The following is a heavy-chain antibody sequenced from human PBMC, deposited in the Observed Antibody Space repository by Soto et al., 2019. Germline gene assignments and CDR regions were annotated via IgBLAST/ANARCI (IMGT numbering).Heavy chain of an antibody. CDR1: GGSISSGGYY. Sequence: QVQLQESGPGLVKPSQTLSLTCTVSGGSISSGGYYWSWIRQHPGKGLEWIGYIYYSGSTYYNPSLKSRVTISVDTSKNQFSLKRSSVTAADTAVYYCARGPHCSGGSCYWHYYYYGMDVWGQGTTVTVSS. CDR2: IYYSGST. V-gene: IGHV4-31*03. J-gene: IGHJ6*02. CDR3: ARGPHCSGGSCYWHYYYYGMDV. D-gene: IGHD2-15*01.